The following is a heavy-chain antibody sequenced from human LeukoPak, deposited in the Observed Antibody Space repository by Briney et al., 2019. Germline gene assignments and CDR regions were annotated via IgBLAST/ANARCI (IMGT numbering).Heavy chain of an antibody. CDR3: ARGPLRGTAAAIDY. CDR2: ISYDGRNK. Sequence: GKSLRLSCAASGFTFNNYGMHWVRQAPGKGLEWVAVISYDGRNKHYPDSVKGRFTISRDISTDTLWLQMDSLRTEDTAVYYCARGPLRGTAAAIDYWGQGTLVTVSS. D-gene: IGHD2-2*01. V-gene: IGHV3-30*03. J-gene: IGHJ4*02. CDR1: GFTFNNYG.